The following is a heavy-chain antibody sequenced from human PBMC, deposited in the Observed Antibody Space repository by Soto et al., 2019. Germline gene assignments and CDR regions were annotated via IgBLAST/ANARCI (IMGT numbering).Heavy chain of an antibody. CDR2: IYYSGST. CDR3: ARGSSGWYGYYFDY. V-gene: IGHV4-59*01. CDR1: GGSISSYY. Sequence: SETLSLTCTVSGGSISSYYWTWIRQPPGKGLEWIGYIYYSGSTNYFPSLKSRVTISVDTSKNQFSLKLSSVTAADTAVYYCARGSSGWYGYYFDYWGQGTLVTVSS. J-gene: IGHJ4*02. D-gene: IGHD6-19*01.